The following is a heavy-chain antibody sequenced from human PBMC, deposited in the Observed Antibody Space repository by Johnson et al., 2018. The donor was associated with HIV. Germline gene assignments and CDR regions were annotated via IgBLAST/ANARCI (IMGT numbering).Heavy chain of an antibody. CDR3: ARDSTPWGGDYVGYAFDI. Sequence: VQLVESGGGLVQPGGSLRLSCAASGFTFSSYWMSWVRQAPGKGLEWVANIKEDGSQKYYVDSVKGRFTISRDNAKNSLYLQMNSLRGEDTALYYCARDSTPWGGDYVGYAFDIWGRGTMVTVSS. D-gene: IGHD4-17*01. J-gene: IGHJ3*02. CDR1: GFTFSSYW. V-gene: IGHV3-7*01. CDR2: IKEDGSQK.